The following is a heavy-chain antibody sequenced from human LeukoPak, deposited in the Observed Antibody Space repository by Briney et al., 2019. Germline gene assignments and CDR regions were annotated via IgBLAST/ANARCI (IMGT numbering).Heavy chain of an antibody. CDR3: ARPISTTVTEWYFDL. D-gene: IGHD4-11*01. V-gene: IGHV4-38-2*01. CDR1: GYSISSGYY. Sequence: PSETLPLTCAVSGYSISSGYYWGWIRQPPGKGLEWIGSIYHSGSTYYNPSLKSRVTISVDTSKNQFSLKLSSVTAADTAVYYCARPISTTVTEWYFDLWGRGTLVTVSS. J-gene: IGHJ2*01. CDR2: IYHSGST.